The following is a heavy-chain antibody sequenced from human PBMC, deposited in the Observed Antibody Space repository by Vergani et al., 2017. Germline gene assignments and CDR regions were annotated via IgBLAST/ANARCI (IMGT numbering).Heavy chain of an antibody. CDR3: AEEAIRTVTRPDYSDY. D-gene: IGHD4-17*01. J-gene: IGHJ4*02. V-gene: IGHV1-69*04. CDR1: GGTFSSYA. Sequence: QVQLVQSGAEVKKPGSSVKVSCKASGGTFSSYAISWVRQAPGQGLEWMGRIIPILGIANYAQKFQGRVTITADKSTSTAYMELSSLRSEDTTVYYCAEEAIRTVTRPDYSDYWGRGTLVTVSS. CDR2: IIPILGIA.